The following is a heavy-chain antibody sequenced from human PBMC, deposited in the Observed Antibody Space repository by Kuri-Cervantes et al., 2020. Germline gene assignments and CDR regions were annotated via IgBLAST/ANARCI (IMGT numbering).Heavy chain of an antibody. D-gene: IGHD3-16*01. Sequence: LKISCAASGFTFDDYAMHWVRQAPGKGLEWVSGISWNSGSIGYADSVKGRFTISRDNAKNSLYLQMNSLRAEDTAVYYCTRDDPTQRGDYWGQGTLVTVSS. CDR1: GFTFDDYA. V-gene: IGHV3-9*01. CDR3: TRDDPTQRGDY. CDR2: ISWNSGSI. J-gene: IGHJ4*02.